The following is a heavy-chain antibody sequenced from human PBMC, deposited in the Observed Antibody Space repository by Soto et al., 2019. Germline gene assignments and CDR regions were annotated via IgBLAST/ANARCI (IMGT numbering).Heavy chain of an antibody. V-gene: IGHV4-59*01. CDR2: LYYSGST. J-gene: IGHJ4*02. Sequence: QVQLQESGPGLVKPSETLSLTCTVSGGSINSFYWSWVRQPPGKGLEWLGYLYYSGSTNYNPSLKSRVTISVDTSKNQFSLKLNSVTAADTAVYYCARARGGIYDSGGYQRYFDYWGQGILVTVSS. CDR1: GGSINSFY. CDR3: ARARGGIYDSGGYQRYFDY. D-gene: IGHD3-22*01.